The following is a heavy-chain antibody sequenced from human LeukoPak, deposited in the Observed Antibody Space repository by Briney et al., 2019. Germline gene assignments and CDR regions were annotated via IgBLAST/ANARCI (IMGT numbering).Heavy chain of an antibody. CDR2: IRYDGSNK. V-gene: IGHV3-30*02. D-gene: IGHD3-3*01. CDR1: GFTFSSYG. Sequence: QPGGSLRLSCAASGFTFSSYGMHWVRQAPSKGLEWVAFIRYDGSNKYYADSVKGRFTISRDNSKNTLYLQMNSLRAEDTAVYYCAKDSYDFWSGYRYYYYYMDVWGKGTTVTVSS. J-gene: IGHJ6*03. CDR3: AKDSYDFWSGYRYYYYYMDV.